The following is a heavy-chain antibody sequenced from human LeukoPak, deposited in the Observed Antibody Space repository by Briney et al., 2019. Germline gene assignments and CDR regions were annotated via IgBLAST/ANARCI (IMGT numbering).Heavy chain of an antibody. Sequence: GGSLRLSCAASGFIFRNYWMSWVRQAPGKGLEWVAKIKEDGSDKYYVDSVKGRFTISRDNARNSLYLQMTSLRAEDTAVYYCAKPFPAGYSSGWYYGYYGMDVWGQGTTVTVSS. CDR2: IKEDGSDK. D-gene: IGHD6-19*01. CDR3: AKPFPAGYSSGWYYGYYGMDV. J-gene: IGHJ6*02. CDR1: GFIFRNYW. V-gene: IGHV3-7*05.